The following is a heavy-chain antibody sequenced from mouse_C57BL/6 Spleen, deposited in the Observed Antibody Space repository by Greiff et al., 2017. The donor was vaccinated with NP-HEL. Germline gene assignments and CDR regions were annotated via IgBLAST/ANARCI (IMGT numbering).Heavy chain of an antibody. J-gene: IGHJ2*01. CDR3: ARSRKGYYFDY. CDR1: GYAFSSSW. V-gene: IGHV1-82*01. Sequence: VKLMESGPELVKPGASVKISRKASGYAFSSSWMNWVKQRPGKGLEWIGRIYPGDGDTNYNGKFKGKATLTADKSSSTAYMQLSSLTSEDSAVYFCARSRKGYYFDYWGQGTTLTVSS. CDR2: IYPGDGDT.